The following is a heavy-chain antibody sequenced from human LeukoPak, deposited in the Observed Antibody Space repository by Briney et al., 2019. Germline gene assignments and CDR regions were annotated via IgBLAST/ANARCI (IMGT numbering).Heavy chain of an antibody. D-gene: IGHD6-25*01. CDR1: GFTFNSYA. J-gene: IGHJ4*02. CDR3: VRGPHIAATSY. V-gene: IGHV3-7*03. CDR2: INQDGSEK. Sequence: GGSLRLSCAASGFTFNSYAMHWVRQAPGKGLQWVANINQDGSEKHYVDSVKGRFAISRDNAKKSLYLQINTLRAEDTAVYYCVRGPHIAATSYWGQGTLVTVSS.